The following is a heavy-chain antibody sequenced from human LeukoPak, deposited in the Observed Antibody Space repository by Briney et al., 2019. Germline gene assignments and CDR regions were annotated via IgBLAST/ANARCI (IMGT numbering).Heavy chain of an antibody. V-gene: IGHV4-34*01. CDR2: INHSGST. CDR1: GGSFSGYY. Sequence: PSETLSLTCAVYGGSFSGYYWSWIRQPPGKGLEWIGEINHSGSTNYNPSLKSRVTISVDTSKNQFSLKLSSVTAADTAVYYCARGNFWSGYYSRQTDYWGQGTLDTVSS. J-gene: IGHJ4*02. CDR3: ARGNFWSGYYSRQTDY. D-gene: IGHD3-3*01.